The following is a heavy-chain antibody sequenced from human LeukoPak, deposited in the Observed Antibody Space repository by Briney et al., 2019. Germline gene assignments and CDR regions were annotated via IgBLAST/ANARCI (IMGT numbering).Heavy chain of an antibody. J-gene: IGHJ1*01. D-gene: IGHD3-10*01. CDR1: GGSISNYY. CDR2: IYYSGST. V-gene: IGHV4-59*12. CDR3: ATPSPSGSWYFQH. Sequence: SETLSLTCTVSGGSISNYYWSWIRQPPGKGLEWIGYIYYSGSTNYNPSLKSRVTISVDTSKNQFSLKLSSVTAADTAVYYCATPSPSGSWYFQHWGQGTLVTVSS.